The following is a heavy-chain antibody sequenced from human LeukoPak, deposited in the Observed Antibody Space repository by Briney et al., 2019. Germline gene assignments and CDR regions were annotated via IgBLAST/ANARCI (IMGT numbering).Heavy chain of an antibody. CDR1: GVSISSDLYY. CDR2: IYYNGNT. Sequence: PSETLSLTCTVSGVSISSDLYYWAWLRQPPGKGLEWIGSIYYNGNTYYNPSLKSRVTISIDTSKNQFSLKLSSVTAADTAVYYCARDFPGGERPRWGQGTLVTVSS. J-gene: IGHJ4*02. D-gene: IGHD3-16*01. CDR3: ARDFPGGERPR. V-gene: IGHV4-39*07.